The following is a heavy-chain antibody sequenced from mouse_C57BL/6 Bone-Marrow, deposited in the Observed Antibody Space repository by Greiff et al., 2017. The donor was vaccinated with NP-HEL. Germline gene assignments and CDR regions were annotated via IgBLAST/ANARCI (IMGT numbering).Heavy chain of an antibody. CDR2: ISDGGSYT. CDR3: ARDGDYIPAFDY. Sequence: EVKLMESGGGLVKPGGSLKLSCAASGFTFSSYAMSWVRQTPEKRLEWVATISDGGSYTYYPDNVKGRFTISRDNAKNNLYLQMSHLKSEDTAMYYCARDGDYIPAFDYWGQGTTLTVSS. D-gene: IGHD2-13*01. J-gene: IGHJ2*01. CDR1: GFTFSSYA. V-gene: IGHV5-4*01.